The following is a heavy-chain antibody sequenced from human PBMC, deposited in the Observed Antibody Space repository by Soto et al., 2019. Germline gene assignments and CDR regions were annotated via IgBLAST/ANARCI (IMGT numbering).Heavy chain of an antibody. CDR2: IYSGGST. J-gene: IGHJ6*03. D-gene: IGHD6-13*01. CDR1: GFTVSSNY. V-gene: IGHV3-66*01. CDR3: AREELVRNYYYYMDV. Sequence: GGSLRLSCAASGFTVSSNYMSWVRQAPGKGLEWVSVIYSGGSTYYADSVKGRFTISRDNSKNTLYLQMNSLRAEDTAVYYCAREELVRNYYYYMDVWGKGTTVTVSS.